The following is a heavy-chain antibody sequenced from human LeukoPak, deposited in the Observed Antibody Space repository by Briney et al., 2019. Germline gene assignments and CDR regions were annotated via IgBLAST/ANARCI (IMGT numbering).Heavy chain of an antibody. J-gene: IGHJ5*02. CDR1: GYSISSGYY. CDR3: ARSPYYYDSSGYYNWFDP. CDR2: VYHSGST. V-gene: IGHV4-38-2*02. Sequence: SETLSLTCTVSGYSISSGYYWGWIRQPPGKGLEWIGSVYHSGSTYYNPSLKSRVTISVDTSKNQFSLKLSSVTAADTAVYYCARSPYYYDSSGYYNWFDPWGQGTLVTVSS. D-gene: IGHD3-22*01.